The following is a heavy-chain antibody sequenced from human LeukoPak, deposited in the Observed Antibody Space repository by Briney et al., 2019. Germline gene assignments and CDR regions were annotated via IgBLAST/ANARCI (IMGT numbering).Heavy chain of an antibody. CDR2: INAGNGNT. CDR3: ARVVYARGGMDV. CDR1: GYTFTSYA. Sequence: GASVKVSCKASGYTFTSYAMHWVRQAPGQRLEWMGWINAGNGNTKYSQKFQGRVTITRDTSASTAYMELSSLRSEDTAAYYCARVVYARGGMDVWGQGTTVTVSS. D-gene: IGHD2-2*01. J-gene: IGHJ6*02. V-gene: IGHV1-3*01.